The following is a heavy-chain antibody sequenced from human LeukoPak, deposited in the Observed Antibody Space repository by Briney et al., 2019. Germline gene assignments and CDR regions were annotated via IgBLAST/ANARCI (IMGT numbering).Heavy chain of an antibody. CDR1: GGSISSSSYY. Sequence: SETLSLTCTVSGGSISSSSYYWGWIRQPPGKGLEWIGSIYYSGSTYYNPSLKSRVTISVDTSKNQFSLKLSSVTAADTAVYYCARRVSIIRFDPWGQGTLVTVSS. J-gene: IGHJ5*02. CDR2: IYYSGST. D-gene: IGHD6-13*01. V-gene: IGHV4-39*07. CDR3: ARRVSIIRFDP.